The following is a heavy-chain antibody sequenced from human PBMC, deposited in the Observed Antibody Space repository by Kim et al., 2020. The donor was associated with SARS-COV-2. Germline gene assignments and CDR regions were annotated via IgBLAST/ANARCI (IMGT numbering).Heavy chain of an antibody. CDR1: GFTFNDYA. J-gene: IGHJ1*01. Sequence: GGSLRLSCAASGFTFNDYAMTWVRQAPGKGPEWVSSITGGSDNIFYADSVKGRFTISRDNAKNSLSLELNSLGAEDTAVYYCVRWLVGRGSIFQYWGQGTLVTVSS. CDR3: VRWLVGRGSIFQY. CDR2: ITGGSDNI. V-gene: IGHV3-21*06. D-gene: IGHD5-12*01.